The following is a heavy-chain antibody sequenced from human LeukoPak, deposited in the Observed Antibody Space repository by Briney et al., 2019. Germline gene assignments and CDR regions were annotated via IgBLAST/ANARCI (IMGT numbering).Heavy chain of an antibody. J-gene: IGHJ4*02. Sequence: SETLSLTCTVSGGSISSYYWTWVRQPPGQTLQWIGNVYFNGDTDFNPSLTSRVTISVDTSNNQFSLKLSSVTDADTAVYYCARQFGLMRSYRHLDHWGPGILVTVSA. CDR3: ARQFGLMRSYRHLDH. CDR1: GGSISSYY. CDR2: VYFNGDT. V-gene: IGHV4-59*08. D-gene: IGHD3/OR15-3a*01.